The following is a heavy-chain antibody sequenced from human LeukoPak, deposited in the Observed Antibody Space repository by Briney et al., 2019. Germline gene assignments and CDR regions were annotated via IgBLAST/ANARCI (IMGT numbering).Heavy chain of an antibody. CDR1: GFTFSSYG. CDR3: ARGRGHYYDSSGSDAFDI. Sequence: GGSLRLSCAASGFTFSSYGMHWVRQAPGKGLEWVAFIRYDGSNKYYADSVKGRFTISRDNSKNTLYLQMNSLRAEDTAVYYCARGRGHYYDSSGSDAFDIWGQGTMVTVSS. CDR2: IRYDGSNK. J-gene: IGHJ3*02. V-gene: IGHV3-30*02. D-gene: IGHD3-22*01.